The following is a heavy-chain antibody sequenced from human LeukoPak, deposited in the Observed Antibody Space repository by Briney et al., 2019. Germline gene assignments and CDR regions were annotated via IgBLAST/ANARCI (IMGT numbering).Heavy chain of an antibody. V-gene: IGHV5-51*01. CDR2: IYPGDSDT. D-gene: IGHD1-26*01. Sequence: GESLMISCKGSGYSFTTYWIAWVRQMPGKGLEWMGVIYPGDSDTRYSPSFQGQVTLSADKSISTAYLQWSSLKASDTAIYYCARALVGAATLSYWGQGTLVTVSS. CDR1: GYSFTTYW. J-gene: IGHJ4*02. CDR3: ARALVGAATLSY.